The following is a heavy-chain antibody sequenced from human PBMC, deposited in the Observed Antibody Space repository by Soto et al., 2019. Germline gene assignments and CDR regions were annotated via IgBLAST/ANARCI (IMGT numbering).Heavy chain of an antibody. V-gene: IGHV1-69*04. CDR3: AASVYSSTWPPYYYNLDV. CDR1: GGTFSSYA. Sequence: GASVKVSCKASGGTFSSYAFSWVRQAHGEGLEWMGRINPFLRIANYAQNSQGRVTITADQSTNTTYMELDSLKSEDTAVYYCAASVYSSTWPPYYYNLDVWGKGTTVTVSS. J-gene: IGHJ6*03. CDR2: INPFLRIA. D-gene: IGHD6-13*01.